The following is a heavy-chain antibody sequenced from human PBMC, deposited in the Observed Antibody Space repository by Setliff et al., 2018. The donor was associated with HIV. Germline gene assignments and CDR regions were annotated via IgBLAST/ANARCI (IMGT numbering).Heavy chain of an antibody. CDR1: GFTVSGKY. V-gene: IGHV3-53*05. D-gene: IGHD3-10*01. CDR3: ASRYYDGSGGAFDI. Sequence: GGSLRLSCAASGFTVSGKYMSWVRQAPGKGLEWVPSIYGGGSTDYADSVKGRFTISRDNSKNTLYLQMNSLRAEDTAVYYCASRYYDGSGGAFDIWGQGTMVTVSS. CDR2: IYGGGST. J-gene: IGHJ3*02.